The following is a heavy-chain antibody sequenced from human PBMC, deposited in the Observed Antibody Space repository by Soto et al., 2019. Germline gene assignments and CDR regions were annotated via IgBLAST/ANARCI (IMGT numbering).Heavy chain of an antibody. V-gene: IGHV3-30*03. D-gene: IGHD2-15*01. J-gene: IGHJ4*02. Sequence: QVQLVESGGGVVQPGRSLRLSCAASGFTFSSYGMHWARQAPGEGLEWVAVISYDGNRKYYADSVKGRFTISRDFSKNTVDLHMNSLRVEDTAVYFCARKGYGGRWSLDYWGQGIVVTVSS. CDR3: ARKGYGGRWSLDY. CDR1: GFTFSSYG. CDR2: ISYDGNRK.